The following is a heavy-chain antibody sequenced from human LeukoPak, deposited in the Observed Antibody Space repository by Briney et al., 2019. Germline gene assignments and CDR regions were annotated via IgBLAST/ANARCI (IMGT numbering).Heavy chain of an antibody. CDR3: ARITVGVGAFDI. D-gene: IGHD3-22*01. J-gene: IGHJ3*02. V-gene: IGHV4-4*02. CDR1: GGSISSSNW. Sequence: SETLSLTCAVSGGSISSSNWWSWVRQPPGKGLEWIGEIYHSGSTNYNPSLKSRVTISVDKSKNQFSLKRSSVTAADTAVYYCARITVGVGAFDIWGQGTMVTVSS. CDR2: IYHSGST.